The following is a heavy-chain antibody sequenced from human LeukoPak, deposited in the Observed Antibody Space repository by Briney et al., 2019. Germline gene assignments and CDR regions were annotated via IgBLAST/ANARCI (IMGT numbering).Heavy chain of an antibody. CDR1: GFTFSSYA. CDR3: ARPYGGYVDYYSDY. J-gene: IGHJ4*02. CDR2: ISYDGSNK. V-gene: IGHV3-30-3*01. Sequence: PGGSLRLSCAASGFTFSSYAMDWVRQAPGKGLEWVAVISYDGSNKYYADSVKGRFTISRDNSKNTLYLQMNSLRTEDTAVYYCARPYGGYVDYYSDYWGQGTLVTVSS. D-gene: IGHD5-12*01.